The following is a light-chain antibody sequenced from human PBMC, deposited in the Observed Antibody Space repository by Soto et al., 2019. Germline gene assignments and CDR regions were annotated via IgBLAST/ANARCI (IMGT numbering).Light chain of an antibody. CDR2: GAS. Sequence: EIVMTQSPATLSVSPGERATLSCRASQSVSSNLAWYQQKPGQAPRLLIYGASTRATGIPARFSGSGSGTEFTLTIGGLQSEDFAIYHCQQYYSRPWTFGQGTKLEIK. J-gene: IGKJ2*01. CDR3: QQYYSRPWT. V-gene: IGKV3-15*01. CDR1: QSVSSN.